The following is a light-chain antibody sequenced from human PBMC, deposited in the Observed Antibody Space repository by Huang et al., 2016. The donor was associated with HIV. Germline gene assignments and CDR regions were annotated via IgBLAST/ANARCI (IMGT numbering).Light chain of an antibody. V-gene: IGKV3-11*01. CDR3: QQRFS. Sequence: EIVLTQSPATLSLSPGGRATLSCRASHNISSYLTWYQQKADQAPRLLIYGASNRATDIPARFSGSGSGTDFTLTITSLEPEDFAVYYCQQRFSFGPGTRLDMK. J-gene: IGKJ3*01. CDR2: GAS. CDR1: HNISSY.